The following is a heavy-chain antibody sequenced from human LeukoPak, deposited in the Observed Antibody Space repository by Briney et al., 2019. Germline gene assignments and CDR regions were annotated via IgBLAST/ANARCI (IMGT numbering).Heavy chain of an antibody. CDR1: GFTFSSYA. Sequence: GGSLRLSCAASGFTFSSYAVSWVRQAPGKGLEWVSAISGSGGSTYYADSVKGQFTISRDNSKNTLYLQMNSLRAEDTAVYYCAKDQATASCNDYWGQGTLVTVSS. CDR2: ISGSGGST. D-gene: IGHD2-21*02. J-gene: IGHJ4*02. V-gene: IGHV3-23*01. CDR3: AKDQATASCNDY.